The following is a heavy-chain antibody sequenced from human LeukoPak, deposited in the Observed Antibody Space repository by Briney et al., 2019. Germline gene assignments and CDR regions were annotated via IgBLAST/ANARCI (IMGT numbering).Heavy chain of an antibody. J-gene: IGHJ3*02. V-gene: IGHV1-69*04. D-gene: IGHD4-17*01. CDR2: IIPILGIA. CDR1: GGTFSSCA. CDR3: ARDLDYEDAFDI. Sequence: SVKVCCKASGGTFSSCAISWVRQAPGQGLVWMGRIIPILGIANYAQKFQGRVTITADKSTSTAYMELSSLRSEDTAVYYCARDLDYEDAFDIWGQGTMVTVSS.